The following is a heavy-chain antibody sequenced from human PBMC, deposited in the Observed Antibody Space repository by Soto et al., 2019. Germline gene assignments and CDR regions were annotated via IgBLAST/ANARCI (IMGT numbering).Heavy chain of an antibody. D-gene: IGHD3-16*01. J-gene: IGHJ5*02. Sequence: ASVKVSCKASGYTFTSYDINWVRQATGQGLEWMGWMNPNSGNTGYAQKFQGRVTMTRNTSISTAYMELSSLGSEDTAVYYCARDRHRGWVRHPSSWEISLSGFDPWGQGTLVTVSS. CDR2: MNPNSGNT. V-gene: IGHV1-8*01. CDR1: GYTFTSYD. CDR3: ARDRHRGWVRHPSSWEISLSGFDP.